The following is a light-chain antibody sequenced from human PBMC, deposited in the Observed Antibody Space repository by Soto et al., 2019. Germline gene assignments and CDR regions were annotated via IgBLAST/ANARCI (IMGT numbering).Light chain of an antibody. CDR2: GAS. CDR1: QSVDSNY. CDR3: QQYGTPRSVT. V-gene: IGKV3-20*01. J-gene: IGKJ5*01. Sequence: EIVLTQSPCTLSLSPGEEATLSCRASQSVDSNYLAWYQQKPGQTPRLIMYGASGRADGIPHRFSGSGFGTDFTLTISKVEPEDFAVYYCQQYGTPRSVTFGQGTRLEIK.